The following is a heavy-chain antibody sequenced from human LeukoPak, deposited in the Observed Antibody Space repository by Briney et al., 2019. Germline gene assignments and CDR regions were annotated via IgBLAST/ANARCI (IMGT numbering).Heavy chain of an antibody. CDR2: INHSGST. CDR1: GGSINSYY. CDR3: ASFPVTTSFRPRKRQLAPY. J-gene: IGHJ4*02. D-gene: IGHD6-6*01. Sequence: SETLSLTCSVSGGSINSYYWSWIRQPPGKGLEWIGEINHSGSTNYNPSLKSRVTISVDTSKNQFSLKLSSVTAADTAVYYCASFPVTTSFRPRKRQLAPYWGQGTLVTVSS. V-gene: IGHV4-34*01.